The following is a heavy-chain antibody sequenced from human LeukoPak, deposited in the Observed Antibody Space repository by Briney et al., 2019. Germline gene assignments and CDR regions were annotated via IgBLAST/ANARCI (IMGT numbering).Heavy chain of an antibody. CDR3: ARSNGVWFGELAYFDY. Sequence: SETLSLTCTVSGGSISSSSYYWGWIRQPPGKGLEWIGSIYYSGSTYYNPSLKSRVTISVDTSKNQFSLKLSSVTAADTAVYYCARSNGVWFGELAYFDYWGQGTLVTVSS. CDR1: GGSISSSSYY. CDR2: IYYSGST. D-gene: IGHD3-10*01. J-gene: IGHJ4*02. V-gene: IGHV4-39*01.